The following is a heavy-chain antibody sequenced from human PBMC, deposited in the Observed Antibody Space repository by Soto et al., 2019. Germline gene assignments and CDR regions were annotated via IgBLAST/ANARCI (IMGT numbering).Heavy chain of an antibody. Sequence: EVQLVESGGGLIQPGGSLRLSCAASGFTFSSNDMNWVRQAPGKGLEWVSLIYSGGSTYYADSVKGRFTISRDNSKNTLYLQMSSLRAEDTAVYYCATRPLLPGVPWGQGTMVTVSS. J-gene: IGHJ3*01. CDR1: GFTFSSND. CDR3: ATRPLLPGVP. CDR2: IYSGGST. V-gene: IGHV3-53*01. D-gene: IGHD3-22*01.